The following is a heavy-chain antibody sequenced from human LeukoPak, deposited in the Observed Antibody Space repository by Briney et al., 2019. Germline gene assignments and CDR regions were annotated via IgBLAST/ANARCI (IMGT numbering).Heavy chain of an antibody. D-gene: IGHD6-6*01. CDR3: ARGPGAARNI. V-gene: IGHV4-34*01. Sequence: PSETLSLTCAVYGGSFSGYYWSWIRQPPGKELEWIGEINHSGSTNYNPSLKSRVTISVDTSKNQFSLKLSSVTAADTAVYYCARGPGAARNIWGQGTLVTVSS. CDR2: INHSGST. CDR1: GGSFSGYY. J-gene: IGHJ4*02.